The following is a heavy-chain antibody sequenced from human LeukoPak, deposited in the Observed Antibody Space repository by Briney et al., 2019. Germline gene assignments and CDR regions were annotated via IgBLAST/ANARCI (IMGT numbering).Heavy chain of an antibody. D-gene: IGHD3-22*01. CDR1: GFTFSSYA. J-gene: IGHJ4*02. Sequence: GGSLRLSCAASGFTFSSYAMSWVRQAPGKGLEWVSAISGSGGSTYYADSVKGRFTISRDNSKNTLYLQMNSLRAEDTAVYYCAKSSYYDSSGYYREYYFDYWGQGTLVTVSS. CDR3: AKSSYYDSSGYYREYYFDY. CDR2: ISGSGGST. V-gene: IGHV3-23*01.